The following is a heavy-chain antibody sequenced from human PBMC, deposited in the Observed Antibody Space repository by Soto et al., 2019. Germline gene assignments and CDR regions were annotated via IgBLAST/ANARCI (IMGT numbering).Heavy chain of an antibody. J-gene: IGHJ6*02. Sequence: WTWIRQPPGKGLEWIGYIYYSGSTNYNPSLKSRVTMSVDTSMNQFSLRLSSVTAADTAVYYCARVDTAVGGDYYYYGMDVWGQGTTVTVSS. D-gene: IGHD5-18*01. V-gene: IGHV4-59*01. CDR3: ARVDTAVGGDYYYYGMDV. CDR2: IYYSGST.